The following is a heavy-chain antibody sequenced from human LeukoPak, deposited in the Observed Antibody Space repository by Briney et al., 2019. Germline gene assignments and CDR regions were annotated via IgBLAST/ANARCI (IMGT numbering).Heavy chain of an antibody. D-gene: IGHD2-15*01. V-gene: IGHV4-59*01. CDR2: IYYSGST. CDR3: ARLKGYCSGGSCYSDPYYYYMDV. Sequence: SETLSLTCTVSGGSISSYYWSWIRQPPGKGLEWIGYIYYSGSTNYNPSLKSRVTISVDTSKNQFSLKLSSVTAADTAVYYCARLKGYCSGGSCYSDPYYYYMDVWGKGTTVTVSS. J-gene: IGHJ6*03. CDR1: GGSISSYY.